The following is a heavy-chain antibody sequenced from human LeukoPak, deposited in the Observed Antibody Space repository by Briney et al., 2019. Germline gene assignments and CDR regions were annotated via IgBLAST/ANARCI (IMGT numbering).Heavy chain of an antibody. D-gene: IGHD4-11*01. V-gene: IGHV3-74*01. CDR1: GFTFSSYW. CDR3: ARDTVTNHWFDP. CDR2: INTDGSST. J-gene: IGHJ5*02. Sequence: GGSLRLSCAASGFTFSSYWMHWVRQAPGQGLVWVSRINTDGSSTSYADSVKGRFTISRDNAKNTLYLQMNSLRAEDTAVYYCARDTVTNHWFDPWGQGTLVTVSS.